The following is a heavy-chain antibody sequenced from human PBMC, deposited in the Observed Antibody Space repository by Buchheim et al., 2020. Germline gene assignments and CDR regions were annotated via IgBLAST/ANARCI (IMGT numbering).Heavy chain of an antibody. D-gene: IGHD3-16*01. Sequence: EVQMLESGGGLVQPGGSLRLSCAASGFTFSSYAMSWVRQAPGKGLEWVSAISTGGGDSTFYADSVKGRFTISRDNSKNTLYLQMNSLRAEDTAIYYCAKALGGPTSNLEYWGQGTL. J-gene: IGHJ4*02. CDR1: GFTFSSYA. CDR2: ISTGGGDST. CDR3: AKALGGPTSNLEY. V-gene: IGHV3-23*01.